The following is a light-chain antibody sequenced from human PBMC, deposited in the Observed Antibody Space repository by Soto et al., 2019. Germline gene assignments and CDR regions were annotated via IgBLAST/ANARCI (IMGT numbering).Light chain of an antibody. CDR2: DAS. Sequence: DIQMTQSPSTLSASVGDRVTITCRASQSISSWLAWYQQKPGKAPKLLIYDASSLESGVPSRFSGSGCGTEFTLTISSLQPDEFATYYCQQYNSYSYSFGQGTKLEIK. CDR1: QSISSW. J-gene: IGKJ2*01. CDR3: QQYNSYSYS. V-gene: IGKV1-5*01.